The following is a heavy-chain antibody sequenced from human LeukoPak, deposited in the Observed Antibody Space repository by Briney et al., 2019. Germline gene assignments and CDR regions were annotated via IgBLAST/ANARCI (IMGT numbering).Heavy chain of an antibody. CDR3: ARAYYDFWSGYSHYYYYYYMDV. CDR2: IYYSGST. J-gene: IGHJ6*03. Sequence: WVRQPPGKGLEWIGSIYYSGSTYYNPSLKSRVTISVDTSKNQFSLKLSSMTAADTAVYYCARAYYDFWSGYSHYYYYYYMDVWGKGTTVTVSS. V-gene: IGHV4-39*07. D-gene: IGHD3-3*01.